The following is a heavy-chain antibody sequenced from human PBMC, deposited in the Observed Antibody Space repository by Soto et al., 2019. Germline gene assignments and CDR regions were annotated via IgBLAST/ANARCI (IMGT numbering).Heavy chain of an antibody. CDR1: GFSFSSYA. V-gene: IGHV3-23*01. J-gene: IGHJ5*02. CDR2: ITGSADTT. Sequence: GGSLRLSCAASGFSFSSYAMTWVRQVPGEGQGLRRGLGWDSAITGSADTTYHADSGKARFTISRDNSKNTLFLQMNSLRAEDTAVYYCARVVVATKNNWFDPWGQGTLVTV. CDR3: ARVVVATKNNWFDP. D-gene: IGHD5-12*01.